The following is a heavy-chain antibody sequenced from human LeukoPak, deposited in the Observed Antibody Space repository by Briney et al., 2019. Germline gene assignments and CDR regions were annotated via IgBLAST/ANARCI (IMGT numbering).Heavy chain of an antibody. D-gene: IGHD3-3*01. CDR2: INHSGST. J-gene: IGHJ5*02. Sequence: SETLSLTCAVYGGSFSGYYWSWIRQPPGKGLEWIGEINHSGSTNYNPSLKSRVTISVDTSKNQSSLKLSSVTAADTAVYYCATGSGPPDNWFDPWGQGTLVTVSS. V-gene: IGHV4-34*01. CDR3: ATGSGPPDNWFDP. CDR1: GGSFSGYY.